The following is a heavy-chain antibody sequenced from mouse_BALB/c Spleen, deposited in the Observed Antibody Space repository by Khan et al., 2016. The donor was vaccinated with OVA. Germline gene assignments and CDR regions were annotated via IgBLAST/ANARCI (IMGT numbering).Heavy chain of an antibody. J-gene: IGHJ3*01. CDR1: GFSFTDYG. CDR3: ARELRLGGFDY. CDR2: IWGDGST. D-gene: IGHD1-2*01. V-gene: IGHV2-6-7*01. Sequence: QVQLKQSGPGLVAPSQSLSITCTVSGFSFTDYGVNWVRQPPGKGLEWLGMIWGDGSTDYNSALQSRLSINKDNSKSQVFLKMNSLQTDDTARYFCARELRLGGFDYWGQGTLVTVSA.